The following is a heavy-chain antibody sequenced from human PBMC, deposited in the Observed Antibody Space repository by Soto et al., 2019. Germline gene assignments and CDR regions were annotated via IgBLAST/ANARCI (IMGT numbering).Heavy chain of an antibody. CDR2: ISGSGGST. CDR1: GFTFSSYA. J-gene: IGHJ4*02. D-gene: IGHD6-13*01. Sequence: EVQLLESGGGLVQPGGSLRLSCAASGFTFSSYAMSWVRQAPGKGLEWVSAISGSGGSTYYADSVKGRFTISRDNSKNTLYLQMNSLRAEDTAVYYCAKVGHSSWYQWNYFDYWGQGTLVTVSS. CDR3: AKVGHSSWYQWNYFDY. V-gene: IGHV3-23*01.